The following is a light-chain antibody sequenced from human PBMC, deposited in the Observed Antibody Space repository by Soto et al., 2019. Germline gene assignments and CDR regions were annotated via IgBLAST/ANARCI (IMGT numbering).Light chain of an antibody. Sequence: SYELTQPPSMSVSPGQTARIPCSGDALPKKYAYWYKQKSGQAPVLVMYEDDKRPYGTPERFSGSSSGTVTTLIISGAQVEDEADHYCCSIDINGDLWVFGGGTKLTVL. J-gene: IGLJ3*02. CDR1: ALPKKY. CDR3: CSIDINGDLWV. V-gene: IGLV3-10*01. CDR2: EDD.